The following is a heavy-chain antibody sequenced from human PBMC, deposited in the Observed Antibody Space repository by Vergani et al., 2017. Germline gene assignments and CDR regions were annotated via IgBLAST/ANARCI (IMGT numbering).Heavy chain of an antibody. CDR2: IYDNGNT. Sequence: QLQLQESGPGLVKPSETLSLTCAVSGVSIKSRSYYWGWIRQSPGKGLEWIGSIYDNGNTYYNPSLTSRVAISVDTSKNQVSLNLGSVTAADTAVYYCARNRAIELAGRMHYYYAIDVWGQGTTVTVSS. CDR1: GVSIKSRSYY. V-gene: IGHV4-39*01. J-gene: IGHJ6*02. CDR3: ARNRAIELAGRMHYYYAIDV. D-gene: IGHD5-24*01.